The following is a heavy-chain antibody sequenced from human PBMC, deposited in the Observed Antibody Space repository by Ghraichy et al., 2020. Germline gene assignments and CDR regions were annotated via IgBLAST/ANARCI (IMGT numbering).Heavy chain of an antibody. J-gene: IGHJ6*02. V-gene: IGHV3-30*18. CDR1: GFTFSSYG. CDR2: ISYDGSNK. D-gene: IGHD5-12*01. CDR3: AKDREYSGYDYYYGMDV. Sequence: GESLRLSCAASGFTFSSYGMHWVRQAPGKGLEWVAVISYDGSNKYYADSVKGRFTISRDNSKNTLYLQMNSLRAEDTAVYYCAKDREYSGYDYYYGMDVWGQGTTVTVSS.